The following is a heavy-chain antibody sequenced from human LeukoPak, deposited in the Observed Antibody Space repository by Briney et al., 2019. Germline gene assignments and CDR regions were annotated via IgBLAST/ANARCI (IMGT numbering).Heavy chain of an antibody. Sequence: PSETLSLTCTVSGGSISSSSYYWGWIRQPPGKGLEWIGSIYYSGSTYYNPSLKSRVTISVDTSKNQFSLKLSSVTAADTAVYYCARWSIAAGDAFDIWGQGTMVTVSS. CDR1: GGSISSSSYY. CDR2: IYYSGST. J-gene: IGHJ3*02. V-gene: IGHV4-39*01. CDR3: ARWSIAAGDAFDI. D-gene: IGHD6-6*01.